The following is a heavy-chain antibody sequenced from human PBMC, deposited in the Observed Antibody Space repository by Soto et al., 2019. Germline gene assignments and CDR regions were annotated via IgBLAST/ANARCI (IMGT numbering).Heavy chain of an antibody. CDR2: IIPIFGTA. J-gene: IGHJ4*02. D-gene: IGHD6-13*01. CDR1: GGTFSSYA. Sequence: QVQLVQSGAEVKKPGSSVKVSCKASGGTFSSYAISWVRQAPGQGPEWMGGIIPIFGTANYAQKFQGRVTITADESTSTAYMELSSLRSEDTAVYYCARGPGAAAGTYGRLGYYFDYWGQGTLVTVSS. CDR3: ARGPGAAAGTYGRLGYYFDY. V-gene: IGHV1-69*01.